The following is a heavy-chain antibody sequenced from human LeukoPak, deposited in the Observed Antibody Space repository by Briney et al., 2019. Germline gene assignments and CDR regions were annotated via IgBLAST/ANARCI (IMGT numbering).Heavy chain of an antibody. Sequence: GGSLRLSCAASGFTFSSYWMSWVRQAPGKGLEWVANIKQDGSEKYYVDSVKGRFTISRDNAKNSLYLQMNSLRAEDTAVYYCARNGPGITIFGVVYYYYYYMDDWAKGPRSPSP. CDR3: ARNGPGITIFGVVYYYYYYMDD. J-gene: IGHJ6*03. V-gene: IGHV3-7*01. D-gene: IGHD3-3*01. CDR1: GFTFSSYW. CDR2: IKQDGSEK.